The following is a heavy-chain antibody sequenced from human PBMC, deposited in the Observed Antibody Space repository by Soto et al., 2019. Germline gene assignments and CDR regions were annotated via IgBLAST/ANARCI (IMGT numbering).Heavy chain of an antibody. V-gene: IGHV3-7*03. J-gene: IGHJ4*02. CDR1: RFTFSRYW. Sequence: EVQLVESGGGLVQPGGSLRLSCAASRFTFSRYWMSWVRQAPGKGLEWVANIKQDGSEKYYADSVKGRFTISRDNVKNSLYLQVHSLGAEDTAMYYCARDLRGATGPFDYWGQGTLVTVSS. CDR2: IKQDGSEK. CDR3: ARDLRGATGPFDY. D-gene: IGHD1-26*01.